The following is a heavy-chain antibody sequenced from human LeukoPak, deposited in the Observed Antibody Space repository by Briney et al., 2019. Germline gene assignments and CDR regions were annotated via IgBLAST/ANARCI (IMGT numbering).Heavy chain of an antibody. D-gene: IGHD6-19*01. CDR3: ARGLTDSSGWYYAFDI. CDR2: IWYDGSNK. V-gene: IGHV3-33*01. CDR1: GFTFSSYG. J-gene: IGHJ3*02. Sequence: PGRSLRLSCAASGFTFSSYGMHWVRQAPGKGLEWVAVIWYDGSNKYYADSVKGRFTISRDNSKNTLYVQMNSLRAEDTAVYYCARGLTDSSGWYYAFDIWGQGTMVTVSS.